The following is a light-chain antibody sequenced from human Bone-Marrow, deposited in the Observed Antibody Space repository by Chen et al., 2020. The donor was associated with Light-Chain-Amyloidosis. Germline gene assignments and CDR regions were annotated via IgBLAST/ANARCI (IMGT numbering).Light chain of an antibody. Sequence: QPALTQPAYVSGAPGQSIIISCTGTSSDVGGDNHVSWYQQHPDKAPKLMIYEVTTRPSWVPDRFSGSKSDNTASLTISGLQTEDEADYFCSSYTITNTLVFGSGTRVTVL. CDR3: SSYTITNTLV. CDR1: SSDVGGDNH. J-gene: IGLJ1*01. V-gene: IGLV2-14*01. CDR2: EVT.